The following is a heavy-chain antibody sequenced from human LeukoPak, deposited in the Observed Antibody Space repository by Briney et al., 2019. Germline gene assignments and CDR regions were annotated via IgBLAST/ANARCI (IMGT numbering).Heavy chain of an antibody. V-gene: IGHV4-61*02. Sequence: SQTLSLTCTVSGGSIGSGSYYWSWIRQPAGKGLEWIGRIYTSGSTNYNPSLKSRVTISVDTSKNQFSLKLSSVTAADTAVYYCARDGGRWGQGTLVTVSS. CDR2: IYTSGST. J-gene: IGHJ4*02. CDR1: GGSIGSGSYY. D-gene: IGHD2-15*01. CDR3: ARDGGR.